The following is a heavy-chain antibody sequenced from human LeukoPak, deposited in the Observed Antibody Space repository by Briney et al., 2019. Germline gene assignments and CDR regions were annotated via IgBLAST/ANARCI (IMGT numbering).Heavy chain of an antibody. D-gene: IGHD3-22*01. CDR2: INSDGINT. Sequence: GGSLRLSCAAPGFTFSNYWMHWVRHAPGKGLVWVSRINSDGINTSYEDSVKGRFTISRDNAKNTLNLQMNSLRAEDTAVYYCASDYDSSGYYAHDAFDIWGQGTMVTVSS. CDR3: ASDYDSSGYYAHDAFDI. V-gene: IGHV3-74*01. CDR1: GFTFSNYW. J-gene: IGHJ3*02.